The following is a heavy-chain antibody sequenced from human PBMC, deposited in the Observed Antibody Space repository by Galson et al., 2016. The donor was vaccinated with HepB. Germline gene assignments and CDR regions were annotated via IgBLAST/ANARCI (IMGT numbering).Heavy chain of an antibody. CDR1: GFTFDDYV. CDR3: ASMTGTTPGGY. V-gene: IGHV3-9*01. J-gene: IGHJ4*02. D-gene: IGHD1-20*01. CDR2: INWNSGSI. Sequence: LRLSCAASGFTFDDYVMHWVRQAPGKGLEWVSGINWNSGSIDYADSVKGRFTVSRDNAKNSLYLQMNSLRADDTALYYCASMTGTTPGGYWGQGTLVTVSS.